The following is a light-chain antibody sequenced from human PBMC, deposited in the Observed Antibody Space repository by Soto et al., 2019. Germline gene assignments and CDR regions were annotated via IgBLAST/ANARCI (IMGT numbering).Light chain of an antibody. CDR2: AAS. CDR3: QQFNSYPIT. V-gene: IGKV1-9*01. CDR1: QGISSN. Sequence: DIQLTQAPSFLSASSGDRVTITCRASQGISSNLAWYQQKPGKAPKLLIYAASTLQSGVPSRFSGSGSGTEFTLTISSLQPEDFATYYCQQFNSYPITCGQGTRLDI. J-gene: IGKJ5*01.